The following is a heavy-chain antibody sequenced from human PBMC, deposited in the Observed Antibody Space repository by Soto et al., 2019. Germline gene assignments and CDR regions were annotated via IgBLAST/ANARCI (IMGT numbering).Heavy chain of an antibody. CDR3: ARVVITSFYFDY. Sequence: PSETLSLTCTVSGGSVSSGSYYWSWIRQPPGKGLEWIGYIYYSGSTNYNPSLKSRVTISVDTSKNQFSLKLSSVTAADTAVYYCARVVITSFYFDYWGQGTLVTVSS. J-gene: IGHJ4*02. V-gene: IGHV4-61*01. CDR2: IYYSGST. D-gene: IGHD3-22*01. CDR1: GGSVSSGSYY.